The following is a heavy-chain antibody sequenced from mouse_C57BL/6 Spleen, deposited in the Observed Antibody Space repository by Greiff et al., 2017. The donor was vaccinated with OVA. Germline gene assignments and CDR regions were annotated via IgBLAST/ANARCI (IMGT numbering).Heavy chain of an antibody. Sequence: VQLQESGAELARPGASVKLSCKASGYTFTSYGISWVKQRTGQGLEWIGEIYPRSGNTYYNEKFKGKATLTADKSSSTAYMELRSLTSEDSAVYFCARQGNYYAMDYWGQGTSVTVSS. CDR1: GYTFTSYG. J-gene: IGHJ4*01. V-gene: IGHV1-81*01. CDR2: IYPRSGNT. CDR3: ARQGNYYAMDY.